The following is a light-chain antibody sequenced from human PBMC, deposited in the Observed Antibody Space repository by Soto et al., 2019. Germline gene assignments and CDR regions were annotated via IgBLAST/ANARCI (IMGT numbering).Light chain of an antibody. J-gene: IGKJ1*01. CDR2: GAS. CDR1: QSVSNNY. Sequence: DIVLTQSPDTLSLSPGERATLPCRASQSVSNNYLAWYQQKPGQAPWLLIYGASNRATGIPDRFSGSGSGTYFTLTISRLEPEDFAVYDCQQYGSSGTFGQGTKVDIK. CDR3: QQYGSSGT. V-gene: IGKV3-20*01.